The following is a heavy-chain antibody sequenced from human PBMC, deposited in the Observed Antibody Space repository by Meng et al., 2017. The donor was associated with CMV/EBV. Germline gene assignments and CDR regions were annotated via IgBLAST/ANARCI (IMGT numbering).Heavy chain of an antibody. Sequence: SVKVSCKASGGTFSSYAISWVRQAPGQGLEWMGGIIPILGIANYAQKFQGRVTITADKSTSTAYMELSSLRSEDTAVYYCARGKRYYDFWSGYYNDYGMDVWGQGTTVTVSS. V-gene: IGHV1-69*10. J-gene: IGHJ6*02. CDR1: GGTFSSYA. CDR2: IIPILGIA. D-gene: IGHD3-3*01. CDR3: ARGKRYYDFWSGYYNDYGMDV.